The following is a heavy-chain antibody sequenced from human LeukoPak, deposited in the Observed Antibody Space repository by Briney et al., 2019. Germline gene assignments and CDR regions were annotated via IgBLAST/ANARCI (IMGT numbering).Heavy chain of an antibody. J-gene: IGHJ4*02. V-gene: IGHV3-23*01. Sequence: PGGSLRLSRAASGFTFSSYAMSWVRQAPGKGLEWVSAISGSGGSTYDADSVKGGFTISRDNSKNTLYLQMNSLRAEDTAVYYCALVGATTSHYWGQGTLVTVSS. CDR1: GFTFSSYA. CDR3: ALVGATTSHY. D-gene: IGHD1-26*01. CDR2: ISGSGGST.